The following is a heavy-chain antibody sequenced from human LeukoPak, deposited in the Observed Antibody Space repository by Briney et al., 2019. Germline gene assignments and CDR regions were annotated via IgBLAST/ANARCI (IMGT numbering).Heavy chain of an antibody. CDR2: ISSSSSYI. J-gene: IGHJ5*02. V-gene: IGHV3-21*01. Sequence: GGSLRLSCAASGFTFSSYSMNWVRQAPGKGLEWVSSISSSSSYIYYADSVKGRFTISRDNAKNSLYLQMNSLRAEDTAVYYCARGRGIAAAGRVNWFDPWGQGTLVTVSS. CDR3: ARGRGIAAAGRVNWFDP. D-gene: IGHD6-13*01. CDR1: GFTFSSYS.